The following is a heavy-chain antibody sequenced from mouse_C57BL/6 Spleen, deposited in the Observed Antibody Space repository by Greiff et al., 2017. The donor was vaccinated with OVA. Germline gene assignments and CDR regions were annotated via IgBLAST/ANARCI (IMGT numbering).Heavy chain of an antibody. CDR1: GFTFSDYG. CDR3: ARGGYYYFGSYFDY. J-gene: IGHJ2*01. D-gene: IGHD1-1*01. Sequence: EVQLVESGGGLVKPGGSMKLSCAASGFTFSDYGMHWVRQAPEKGLEWVAYISSGSSTIYYADTVKGRFTISRDNAKNTLFLQMTSLRSEDTAMYYCARGGYYYFGSYFDYWGQGTTLTVSS. CDR2: ISSGSSTI. V-gene: IGHV5-17*01.